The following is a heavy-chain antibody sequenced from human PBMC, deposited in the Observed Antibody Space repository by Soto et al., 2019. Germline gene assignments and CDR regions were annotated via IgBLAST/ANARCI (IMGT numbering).Heavy chain of an antibody. CDR1: GGSFSGYY. V-gene: IGHV4-34*01. CDR2: INHSGST. D-gene: IGHD3-3*01. Sequence: QVQLQQWGAGLLKPSETLSLTCAVYGGSFSGYYWSWIRQPPGKGLEWIGEINHSGSTNYNPSLKSRVTISVDTTKIQFSLKLSSVTAADTAVYYCARLADLTTGGFDPWGQGTLVTVSS. J-gene: IGHJ5*02. CDR3: ARLADLTTGGFDP.